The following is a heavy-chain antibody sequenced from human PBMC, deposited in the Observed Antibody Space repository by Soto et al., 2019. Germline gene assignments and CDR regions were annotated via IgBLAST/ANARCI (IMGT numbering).Heavy chain of an antibody. CDR3: STRAYDTNCYYRFDA. Sequence: SETLSLTCAVYGGSFSGHSWTWIRQSPGKGLEWIGDINHSGRVNYSPSLKSRVTISLDTSKNQFSLTLSAVTAADTAMYYCSTRAYDTNCYYRFDAWGQGAPVTVSS. V-gene: IGHV4-34*01. D-gene: IGHD3-22*01. CDR1: GGSFSGHS. CDR2: INHSGRV. J-gene: IGHJ5*01.